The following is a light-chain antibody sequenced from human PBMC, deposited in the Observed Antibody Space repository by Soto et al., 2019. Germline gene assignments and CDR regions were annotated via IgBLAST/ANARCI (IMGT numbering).Light chain of an antibody. Sequence: QSALTQPPSASGSPGQSVTISCTGTSSDGGGYNYVSLYQQYPGRAPKLMIYDVTKRPSGVPDRFSGSKSGNTASLTVSGLQAEDEADYYCSSYAASNNFYFVFGGGTKLTVL. J-gene: IGLJ3*02. CDR2: DVT. CDR1: SSDGGGYNY. V-gene: IGLV2-8*01. CDR3: SSYAASNNFYFV.